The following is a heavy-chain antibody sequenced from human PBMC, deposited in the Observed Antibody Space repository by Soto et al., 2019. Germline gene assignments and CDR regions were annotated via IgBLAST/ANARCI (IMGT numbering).Heavy chain of an antibody. D-gene: IGHD6-13*01. CDR3: ARDPAAAGSYFDY. V-gene: IGHV1-69*13. Sequence: SVKFSCKASGYTFSSYAISWVRQAPGQGLEWMGGIIPIFGTANYAQKFQGRVTITADESTSTAYMELSSLRSEYTAVYYCARDPAAAGSYFDYWGQGTLVTVSS. CDR2: IIPIFGTA. J-gene: IGHJ4*02. CDR1: GYTFSSYA.